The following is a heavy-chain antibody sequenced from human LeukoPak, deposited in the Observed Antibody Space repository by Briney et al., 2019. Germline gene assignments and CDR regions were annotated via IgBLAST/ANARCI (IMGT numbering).Heavy chain of an antibody. Sequence: ASVKVSCKASGYSFVANYLHWVRQAPGQGLERMGWINPNSGGSNLAQKFQGRVTLTRDTSITTAYMDLFGLRSDDSAVYYCARGRDYYDNSGVDCWGQGTLVTVSS. J-gene: IGHJ4*02. V-gene: IGHV1-2*02. CDR2: INPNSGGS. CDR3: ARGRDYYDNSGVDC. D-gene: IGHD3-22*01. CDR1: GYSFVANY.